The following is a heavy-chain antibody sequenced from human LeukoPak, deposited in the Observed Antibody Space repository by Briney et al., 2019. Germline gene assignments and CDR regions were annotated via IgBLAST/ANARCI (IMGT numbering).Heavy chain of an antibody. Sequence: GGSLRLSCAASGFTFSSYAMSWVRQAPGKGPEWVSAISGSGGSTFYADSVKGRFTISRDNSKNTLYLQMDSLRAEDTAVYYCARGRIPGYYFDYWGQGTLVTVSS. CDR1: GFTFSSYA. CDR2: ISGSGGST. V-gene: IGHV3-23*01. J-gene: IGHJ4*02. CDR3: ARGRIPGYYFDY. D-gene: IGHD1-26*01.